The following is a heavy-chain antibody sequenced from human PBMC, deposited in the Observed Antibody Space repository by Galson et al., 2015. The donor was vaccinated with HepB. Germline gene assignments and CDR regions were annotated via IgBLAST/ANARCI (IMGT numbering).Heavy chain of an antibody. J-gene: IGHJ4*02. CDR2: INHSGST. D-gene: IGHD6-13*01. V-gene: IGHV4-34*01. CDR3: ARGRGKYSSSWYVGY. Sequence: AVYGGSFSGYSWSWIRQPPGKGLEWIGEINHSGSTNYNPSLKSRVTISVDTSKNQFSLKLSSVTAADTAVYYCARGRGKYSSSWYVGYWGQGTLVTVSS. CDR1: GGSFSGYS.